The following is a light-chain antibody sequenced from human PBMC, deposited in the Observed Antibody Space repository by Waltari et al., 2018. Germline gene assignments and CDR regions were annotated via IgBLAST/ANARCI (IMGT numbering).Light chain of an antibody. Sequence: DIQMTQSPSSLSASVGDRVTITCRARQSISSYLNWYQQKPGKAPKLLIYAASSLQSGVPSRFSGSGSGTDFTLTISTLQPEDFATYYCQQSYTTPRTFGQGTKLEI. J-gene: IGKJ2*01. CDR2: AAS. V-gene: IGKV1-39*01. CDR3: QQSYTTPRT. CDR1: QSISSY.